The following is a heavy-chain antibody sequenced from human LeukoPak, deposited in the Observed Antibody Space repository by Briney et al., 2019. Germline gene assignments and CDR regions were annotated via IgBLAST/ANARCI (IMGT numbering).Heavy chain of an antibody. J-gene: IGHJ4*01. V-gene: IGHV1-18*01. CDR2: ISTYNGNT. Sequence: ASVKVSCKASGYSFTNYGVTWVRQAPGQALEWMGWISTYNGNTNSAQKFQGRITMTTDSSTSTAFMELGSLTSDNTAMYYCVRDLGRLSRTYVDYWGHGTLVTVSS. D-gene: IGHD2-2*01. CDR1: GYSFTNYG. CDR3: VRDLGRLSRTYVDY.